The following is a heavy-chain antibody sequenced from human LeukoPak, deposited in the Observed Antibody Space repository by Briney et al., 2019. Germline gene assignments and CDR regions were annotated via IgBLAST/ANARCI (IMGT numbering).Heavy chain of an antibody. CDR2: ISSSGSTI. Sequence: GGSLRLSCAASRYTFRDYYMSWIRQAPGKGLEWVSFISSSGSTIKYADSVKGRFTISRDNAKNSLYLQMSSLRAEDTAGYSSARRYTSVYNSGWFGVYYFDYWGQGTLVTVSS. V-gene: IGHV3-11*01. J-gene: IGHJ4*02. CDR1: RYTFRDYY. D-gene: IGHD6-19*01. CDR3: ARRYTSVYNSGWFGVYYFDY.